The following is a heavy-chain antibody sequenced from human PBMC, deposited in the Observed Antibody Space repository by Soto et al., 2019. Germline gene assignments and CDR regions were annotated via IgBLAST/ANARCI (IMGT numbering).Heavy chain of an antibody. V-gene: IGHV4-59*01. CDR1: GGSISSYY. CDR2: IYYSGST. CDR3: ARGEYSYGIDY. D-gene: IGHD5-18*01. Sequence: PSETLSLTCTVSGGSISSYYWSWIRQPPGKGLEWIGDIYYSGSTNYNPSLKSRVTISVDTSKNQFSLKLSSVTAADTAVYYCARGEYSYGIDYWGQGALVTVSS. J-gene: IGHJ4*02.